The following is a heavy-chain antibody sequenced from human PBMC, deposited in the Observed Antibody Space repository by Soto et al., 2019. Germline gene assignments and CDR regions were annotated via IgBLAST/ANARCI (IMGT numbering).Heavy chain of an antibody. CDR3: ARMGDFWSGPGELDP. CDR1: GGSGSRGGYY. V-gene: IGHV4-61*08. D-gene: IGHD3-3*01. Sequence: SETLSLTCTVSGGSGSRGGYYWSRIRPPPGKGLEWIGYIYYSGSTNYNPSLKSRVTISVDTSKNQFSLKLTSVTAADTAVYYCARMGDFWSGPGELDPWGQGTLVTVSS. CDR2: IYYSGST. J-gene: IGHJ5*02.